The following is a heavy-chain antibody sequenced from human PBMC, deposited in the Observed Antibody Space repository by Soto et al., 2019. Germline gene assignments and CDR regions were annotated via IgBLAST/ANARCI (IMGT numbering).Heavy chain of an antibody. CDR2: IPSSGGTI. V-gene: IGHV3-48*03. CDR1: GFTFSSYE. D-gene: IGHD3-10*01. J-gene: IGHJ4*02. CDR3: ARKLLFGEEYFDY. Sequence: EVQLVESGGGLVQPGGSLRLSCAASGFTFSSYEMIWVRQAPGKGLEWISYIPSSGGTIQYADSVKGRFTISRDNAKNSLYLQMDSLRAEDTAIYYCARKLLFGEEYFDYWGQGTLVTVSS.